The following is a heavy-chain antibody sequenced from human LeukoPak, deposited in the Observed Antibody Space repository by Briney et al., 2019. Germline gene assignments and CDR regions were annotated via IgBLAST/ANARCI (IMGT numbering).Heavy chain of an antibody. J-gene: IGHJ4*02. Sequence: ASVKVSCKASGYTFTSYYMHWVRQAPGQGLEWMGRIDPSGTSTTYAQKFQGRVTMTRDTSTSTVYMELSSLRSEDTAVYYCARGDDSSAYFLNCFDYWGQGTLVTVSS. CDR2: IDPSGTST. CDR1: GYTFTSYY. D-gene: IGHD3-22*01. CDR3: ARGDDSSAYFLNCFDY. V-gene: IGHV1-46*01.